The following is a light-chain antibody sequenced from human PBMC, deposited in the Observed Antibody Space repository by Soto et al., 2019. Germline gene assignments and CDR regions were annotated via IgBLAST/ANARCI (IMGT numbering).Light chain of an antibody. CDR3: ISYTDRQSYL. CDR1: SSDIGGYNH. Sequence: QSVLTQPASVSGSPGQAITISCSGTSSDIGGYNHVAWYQQFPGKSPKLMIYAVSDGPPGVSDRFSGSKSGITASLTISGLQTEDEADYYCISYTDRQSYLFGTGTKVTVL. CDR2: AVS. V-gene: IGLV2-14*03. J-gene: IGLJ1*01.